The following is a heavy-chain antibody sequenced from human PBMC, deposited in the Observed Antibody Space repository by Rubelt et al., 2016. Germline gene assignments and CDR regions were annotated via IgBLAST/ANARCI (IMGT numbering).Heavy chain of an antibody. V-gene: IGHV4-34*01. Sequence: QVQLQQWGAGLLKPSATLSLTCAVYGGSITDYNWSWIRQPPGKGLEWIGEVHHSGNSNYNPSLKSRVKLSVDTAKKQFSLKLTSVTAPDTAWYYGARDDDGDSYFDYWGQGTLVTVSS. CDR1: GGSITDYN. D-gene: IGHD4-17*01. CDR2: VHHSGNS. CDR3: ARDDDGDSYFDY. J-gene: IGHJ4*02.